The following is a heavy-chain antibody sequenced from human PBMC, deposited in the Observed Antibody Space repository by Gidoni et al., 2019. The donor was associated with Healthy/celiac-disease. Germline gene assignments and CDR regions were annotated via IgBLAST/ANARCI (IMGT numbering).Heavy chain of an antibody. V-gene: IGHV3-9*01. CDR2: ISWNSGSI. Sequence: EVQLVESGGGLVQPGRSLRLSCAASGFTFDDYAMHWVRQAPGKGLEWVSGISWNSGSIGYADSVKGRFTISRDNAKNSLYLQMNSLRAEDTALYYCAKDIRVGTSDWYFDLWGRGTLVTVSS. D-gene: IGHD2-15*01. CDR3: AKDIRVGTSDWYFDL. CDR1: GFTFDDYA. J-gene: IGHJ2*01.